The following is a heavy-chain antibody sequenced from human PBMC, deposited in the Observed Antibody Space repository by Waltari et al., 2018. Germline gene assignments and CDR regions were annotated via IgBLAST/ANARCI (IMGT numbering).Heavy chain of an antibody. CDR1: GYTFTRHY. Sequence: QVQLVQSGAEVKEPGASVKVSCKASGYTFTRHYMHWVRQAPGQGLEWMEIINPSDETKAYTQKFQGRVTMTRDTSTNTFYMELSSLRSEDTAVYYCARAASTYCSTTSCPGDYWGQGTLVTVSS. V-gene: IGHV1-46*01. CDR3: ARAASTYCSTTSCPGDY. D-gene: IGHD2-2*01. CDR2: INPSDETK. J-gene: IGHJ4*02.